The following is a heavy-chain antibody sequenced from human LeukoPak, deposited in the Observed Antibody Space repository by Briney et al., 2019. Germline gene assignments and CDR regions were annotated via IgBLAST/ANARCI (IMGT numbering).Heavy chain of an antibody. J-gene: IGHJ6*03. CDR2: INPNSGGT. CDR3: ARDLFALSDSSGYSTTIYYMDV. V-gene: IGHV1-2*02. D-gene: IGHD3-22*01. Sequence: ASVKVSCKASGYTFTGYYMHWVRQAPGQGLEWMGWINPNSGGTNYAQKFQGRVTMTRDTSISTAYMELSRLRSDDTAVYYCARDLFALSDSSGYSTTIYYMDVWGKGTTVTVSS. CDR1: GYTFTGYY.